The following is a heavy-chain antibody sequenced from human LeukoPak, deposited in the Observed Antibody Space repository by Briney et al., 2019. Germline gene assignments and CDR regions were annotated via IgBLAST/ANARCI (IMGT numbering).Heavy chain of an antibody. J-gene: IGHJ4*02. CDR3: ARDGLSRGIAAAAHSNFDY. Sequence: GGSLRLSCAASGFTFSSYAMHWVRQAPGKGLEWVAVISYDGSNKYYADSVKGRFTISRDNSKNTLYLQMNSLRAEDTAVYYCARDGLSRGIAAAAHSNFDYWGQGTLVTVSS. D-gene: IGHD6-13*01. V-gene: IGHV3-30*04. CDR1: GFTFSSYA. CDR2: ISYDGSNK.